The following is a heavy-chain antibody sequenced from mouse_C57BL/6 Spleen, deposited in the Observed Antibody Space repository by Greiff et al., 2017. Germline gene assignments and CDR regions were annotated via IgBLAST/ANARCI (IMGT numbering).Heavy chain of an antibody. CDR1: GYTFTSYW. CDR2: IYPGSGST. J-gene: IGHJ1*03. D-gene: IGHD1-2*01. Sequence: QVHVKQPGAELVKPGASVKMSCKASGYTFTSYWITWVKQRPGQGLEWIGDIYPGSGSTNYNEKFKSKATLTVDTSSSTAYMQLSSLTSEDSAVYYCARSITTARRYFDVWGTGTTVTVSS. CDR3: ARSITTARRYFDV. V-gene: IGHV1-55*01.